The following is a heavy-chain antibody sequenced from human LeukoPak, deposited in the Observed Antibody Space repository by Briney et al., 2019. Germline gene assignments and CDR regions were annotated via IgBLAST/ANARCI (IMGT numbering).Heavy chain of an antibody. CDR2: INPNSGGT. J-gene: IGHJ4*02. V-gene: IGHV1-2*02. CDR3: ARGRPAAMGRFDY. D-gene: IGHD2-2*01. Sequence: ASVKVSCKASGYTFTGYYMHWVRQAPGQGLEWMGWINPNSGGTNYAQKFQGRVTMTRDTSISTAYMELSRLRSDDTAVYYCARGRPAAMGRFDYWGQGTLVTVSS. CDR1: GYTFTGYY.